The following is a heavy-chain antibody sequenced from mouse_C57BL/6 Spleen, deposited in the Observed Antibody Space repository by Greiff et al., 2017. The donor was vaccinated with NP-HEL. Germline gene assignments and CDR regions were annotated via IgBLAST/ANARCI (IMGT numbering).Heavy chain of an antibody. Sequence: VKLQQPGAELVRPGSSVKLSCKASGYTFTSYWMHWVKQRPIQGLEWIGNIDPSDSETHYNQKFKDKATLTVDKSSSTAYMQLSSLTSEDSAVYYCARSMDYGNYAMDYWGQGTSVTVSS. CDR2: IDPSDSET. CDR3: ARSMDYGNYAMDY. J-gene: IGHJ4*01. V-gene: IGHV1-52*01. CDR1: GYTFTSYW. D-gene: IGHD2-1*01.